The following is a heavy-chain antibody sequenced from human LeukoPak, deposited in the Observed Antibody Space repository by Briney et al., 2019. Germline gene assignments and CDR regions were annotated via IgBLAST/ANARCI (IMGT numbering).Heavy chain of an antibody. CDR2: MNPNSGNT. J-gene: IGHJ4*02. Sequence: ASVKVSCKASGYTFTSYDINWVRQATGQGLEWMGWMNPNSGNTGYAQKFQGRVTMTRNTSISTAYMELSSLRSEDTDVYYCAREEGMDSSSWSGYWGQGTLVTVSS. CDR1: GYTFTSYD. D-gene: IGHD6-13*01. V-gene: IGHV1-8*01. CDR3: AREEGMDSSSWSGY.